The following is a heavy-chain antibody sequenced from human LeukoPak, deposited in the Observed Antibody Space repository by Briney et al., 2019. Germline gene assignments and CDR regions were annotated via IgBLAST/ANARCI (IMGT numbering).Heavy chain of an antibody. CDR2: ISGGSVSI. J-gene: IGHJ6*03. CDR3: AKGGAVSYYYYYMDV. Sequence: PGGSLRLSCVASGFSFTNFAMSWVRQAPGKGLEWVSSISGGSVSIYYGDSVKGRFTISRDNSKNTLYLQMTSLRVEDTAVYYCAKGGAVSYYYYYMDVWGKGTTVTVSS. D-gene: IGHD6-19*01. CDR1: GFSFTNFA. V-gene: IGHV3-23*01.